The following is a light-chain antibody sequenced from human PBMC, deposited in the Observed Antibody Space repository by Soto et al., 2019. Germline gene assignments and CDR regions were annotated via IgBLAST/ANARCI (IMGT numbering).Light chain of an antibody. V-gene: IGKV3-20*01. Sequence: EIVLTQSPGTLSLSPGERATLSCRASQSVPSDWLAWYRHKPGQAPRLLIYGASSRATGVPDRVSGSGSPKDFTTTINRLEPEDFAVYYCQQYGNFPYTFGQGTKLEIK. CDR3: QQYGNFPYT. J-gene: IGKJ2*01. CDR1: QSVPSDW. CDR2: GAS.